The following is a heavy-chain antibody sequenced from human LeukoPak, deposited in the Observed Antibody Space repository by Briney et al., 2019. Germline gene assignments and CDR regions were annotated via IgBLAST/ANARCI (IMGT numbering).Heavy chain of an antibody. D-gene: IGHD1-1*01. CDR1: GDSIGSNKW. CDR3: ARGGDWKFDY. CDR2: IHHSGRL. J-gene: IGHJ4*02. V-gene: IGHV4-4*02. Sequence: SETLSLTCAVSGDSIGSNKWWTWVRQPPGKGLEWIGEIHHSGRLNYSPSLKSRVTISVDKSKNHFSLNLNSITPADTAIYYCARGGDWKFDYWGQGALVTVSS.